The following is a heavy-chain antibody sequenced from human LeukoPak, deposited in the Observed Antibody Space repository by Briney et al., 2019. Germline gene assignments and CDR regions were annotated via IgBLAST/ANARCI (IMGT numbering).Heavy chain of an antibody. CDR1: GFTFNNAW. D-gene: IGHD5-24*01. Sequence: GGSLRLSCAASGFTFNNAWMTWVRQAPGKGLEWVGRIKSKSDGATTDYAAPVKDRFTISRDDSQNTLYLQMNSLTIEDTAVYYCASTRPYSYGWFDPWGQGTQVIVSS. CDR3: ASTRPYSYGWFDP. J-gene: IGHJ5*02. CDR2: IKSKSDGATT. V-gene: IGHV3-15*01.